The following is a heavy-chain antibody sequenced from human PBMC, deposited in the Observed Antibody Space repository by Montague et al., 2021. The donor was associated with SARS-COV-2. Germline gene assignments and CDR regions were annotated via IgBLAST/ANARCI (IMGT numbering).Heavy chain of an antibody. V-gene: IGHV2-70*01. CDR3: ARIRDYDILTGSYSGFDY. D-gene: IGHD3-9*01. CDR1: GFSLSTSGMC. J-gene: IGHJ4*02. Sequence: PALVKPTQTLTLTCTFSGFSLSTSGMCVSWIRQPPGKALEWLALIAWGDDKYYSTSLKTRLTISKDTSKNQVVLTMTNMDPVDTATYYCARIRDYDILTGSYSGFDYWGQGTLVTVSS. CDR2: IAWGDDK.